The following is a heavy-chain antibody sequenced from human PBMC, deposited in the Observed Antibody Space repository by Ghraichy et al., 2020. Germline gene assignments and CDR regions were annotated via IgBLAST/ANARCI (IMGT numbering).Heavy chain of an antibody. CDR3: ASYYYDSSGYYYPLLVPPRKYGMDV. CDR1: GYTFTSYD. J-gene: IGHJ6*02. CDR2: MNPNSGNT. D-gene: IGHD3-22*01. Sequence: ASVKVSCKASGYTFTSYDINWVRQATGQGLEWMGWMNPNSGNTGYAQKFQGRVTMTRNTSISTAYMELSSLRSEDTAVYYCASYYYDSSGYYYPLLVPPRKYGMDVWGQGTTVTVSS. V-gene: IGHV1-8*01.